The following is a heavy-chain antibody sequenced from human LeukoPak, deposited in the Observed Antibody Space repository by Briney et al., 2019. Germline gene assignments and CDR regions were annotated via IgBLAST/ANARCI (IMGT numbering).Heavy chain of an antibody. J-gene: IGHJ6*03. V-gene: IGHV4-4*07. CDR1: GGSINSYY. D-gene: IGHD3-3*01. Sequence: SETLSLTCTVSGGSINSYYWNWIRQPAGKGLEWIGRIYTSGTTNYNPSLKSRVTMSVDTSKKQFSLKLSSVTAADTAVYYCARAGDFWSGYPSRNYMDVWGKGTTVTVSS. CDR2: IYTSGTT. CDR3: ARAGDFWSGYPSRNYMDV.